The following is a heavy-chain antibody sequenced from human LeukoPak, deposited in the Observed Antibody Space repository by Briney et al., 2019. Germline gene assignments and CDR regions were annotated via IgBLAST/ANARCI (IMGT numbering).Heavy chain of an antibody. CDR1: GFRFDEYD. V-gene: IGHV3-20*04. J-gene: IGHJ5*02. Sequence: PGGSLRLSCAASGFRFDEYDMSWVRQAPGKGLEWVSGINWNGGSTGYADSVKGRFTISRDNTKNSLYLQMNSLRAEDTALYYCARDRKSSPRGDWFDPWGQGTLVTVSS. CDR3: ARDRKSSPRGDWFDP. D-gene: IGHD2-15*01. CDR2: INWNGGST.